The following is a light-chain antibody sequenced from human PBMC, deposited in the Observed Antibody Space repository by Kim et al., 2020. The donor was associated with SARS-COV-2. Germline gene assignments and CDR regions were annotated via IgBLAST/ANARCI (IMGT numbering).Light chain of an antibody. CDR1: SGHSSNA. CDR2: LNSDGSH. J-gene: IGLJ3*02. CDR3: QTWDTGIWV. V-gene: IGLV4-69*01. Sequence: QLVLTQSPSASASLGASVKLTCTLSSGHSSNAIAWHQQQPEKGPRYLMKLNSDGSHSKGDGIPDRFSGSSSGAERYLTISSLQSEDEADYYCQTWDTGIWVFGGGTQLTVL.